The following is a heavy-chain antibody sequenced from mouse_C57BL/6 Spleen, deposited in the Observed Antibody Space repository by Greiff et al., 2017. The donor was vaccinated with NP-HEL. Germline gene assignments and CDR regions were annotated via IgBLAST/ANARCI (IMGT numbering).Heavy chain of an antibody. CDR2: INPNNGGT. J-gene: IGHJ2*01. CDR3: ARLRLRRDFDY. D-gene: IGHD2-4*01. CDR1: GYTFTDYY. V-gene: IGHV1-26*01. Sequence: VQLQQSGPELVKPGASVKISCKASGYTFTDYYMNWVKQSHGKSLEWIGDINPNNGGTSYNQKFKGKATLTVDKSSSTAYMELRSLTSEDSAVYYCARLRLRRDFDYWGQGTTLTVSS.